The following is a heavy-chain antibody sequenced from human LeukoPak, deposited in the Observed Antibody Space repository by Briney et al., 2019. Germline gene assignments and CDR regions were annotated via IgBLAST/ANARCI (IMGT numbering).Heavy chain of an antibody. D-gene: IGHD6-13*01. CDR3: ARDPPYSSSWYHGMDV. V-gene: IGHV3-23*01. CDR2: ISGSGGST. CDR1: GFTFSSYA. J-gene: IGHJ6*02. Sequence: GGSLRLSCAASGFTFSSYAMSWVRQAPGKGLEWVSAISGSGGSTYYADSVKGRFTISRDNSKNTLYLQMNSLRAEDTAVYYCARDPPYSSSWYHGMDVWGQGTTVTVSS.